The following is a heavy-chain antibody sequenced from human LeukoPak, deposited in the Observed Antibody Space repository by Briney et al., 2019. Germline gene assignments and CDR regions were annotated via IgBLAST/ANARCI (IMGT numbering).Heavy chain of an antibody. J-gene: IGHJ5*02. Sequence: SETLSLTCTVSGGSISDYYWIWIRQPPGKGLEWVGHISNKGKTNYSPSLNSRVTISVDKSRNQFSLNLSSVTAADTAVYYCAREYYSLSGRDWFDPWGQGTLVTVSS. CDR1: GGSISDYY. V-gene: IGHV4-59*01. D-gene: IGHD3-10*01. CDR3: AREYYSLSGRDWFDP. CDR2: ISNKGKT.